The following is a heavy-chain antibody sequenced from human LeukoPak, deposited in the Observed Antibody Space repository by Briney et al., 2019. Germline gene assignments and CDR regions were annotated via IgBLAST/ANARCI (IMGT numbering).Heavy chain of an antibody. D-gene: IGHD5-18*01. CDR2: IYYTGGT. J-gene: IGHJ5*02. CDR3: AKGLYNYGNYFDP. CDR1: GGSIRIANYY. V-gene: IGHV4-39*07. Sequence: SETLSLTCTVSGGSIRIANYYWEWIRQPPGKGLEWIGSIYYTGGTDYNPSLKSRVTISRDTSKNQFSLNLSSVTAADTAVYYCAKGLYNYGNYFDPWGQGALVTVSA.